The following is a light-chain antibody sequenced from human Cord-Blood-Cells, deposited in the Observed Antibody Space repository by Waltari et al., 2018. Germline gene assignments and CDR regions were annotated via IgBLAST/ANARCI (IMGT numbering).Light chain of an antibody. J-gene: IGKJ1*01. CDR3: QQYNSYCT. CDR1: QSSSSW. Sequence: DIQMTQSPSTLSAPVGDRVTITCRASQSSSSWLAWYQQKPGKAPKLLIYDAYSLESGVPSMFSGSGSGTEFTLTISSLQPDDFATYYCQQYNSYCTFGQGTKVEIK. CDR2: DAY. V-gene: IGKV1-5*01.